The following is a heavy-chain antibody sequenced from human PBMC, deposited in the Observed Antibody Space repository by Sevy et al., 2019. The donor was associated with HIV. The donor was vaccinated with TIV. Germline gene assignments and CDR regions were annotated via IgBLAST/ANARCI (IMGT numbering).Heavy chain of an antibody. CDR1: GYTFTNYW. CDR2: IYPGDSDT. D-gene: IGHD2-2*01. CDR3: ARYPIVVVPAAEYYFDY. V-gene: IGHV5-51*01. J-gene: IGHJ4*02. Sequence: GESLKISCKGSGYTFTNYWIGWVRQMPGKGLEWMGIIYPGDSDTRYSPSFQGQVTISADKYISTAYLQCSSLKASDTAMYYCARYPIVVVPAAEYYFDYWGQGTLVTVSS.